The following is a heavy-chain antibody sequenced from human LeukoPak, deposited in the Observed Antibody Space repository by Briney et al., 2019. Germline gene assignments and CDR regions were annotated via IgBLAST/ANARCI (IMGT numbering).Heavy chain of an antibody. J-gene: IGHJ4*02. CDR1: GFTFSNAW. V-gene: IGHV3-15*01. Sequence: GGSLRLSCGASGFTFSNAWMSWVRQTPGKGLEWVGLIKSKTDGGTTDYAAPVKGRFTISRDDSKNTLYLQMNSLKTEDTALYYCTTSPYIWGSYLSNYWGQGTLVTVSS. CDR2: IKSKTDGGTT. D-gene: IGHD3-16*02. CDR3: TTSPYIWGSYLSNY.